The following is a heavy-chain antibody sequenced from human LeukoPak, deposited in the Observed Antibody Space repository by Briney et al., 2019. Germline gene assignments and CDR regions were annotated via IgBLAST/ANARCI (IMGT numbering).Heavy chain of an antibody. J-gene: IGHJ5*01. Sequence: PGGSLRLSCAASGFPFSFYAMSWLRQPPGEGLEWVSTINANSGTTSYAASVRGRFTISRDNSKNTLYLQVNTLRADDTATYYCAKPISGGLAVTADWFHPWGQGTLVVVSS. CDR1: GFPFSFYA. D-gene: IGHD6-19*01. V-gene: IGHV3-23*01. CDR3: AKPISGGLAVTADWFHP. CDR2: INANSGTT.